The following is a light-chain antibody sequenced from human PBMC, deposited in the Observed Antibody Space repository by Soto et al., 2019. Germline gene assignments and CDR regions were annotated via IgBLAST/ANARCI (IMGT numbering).Light chain of an antibody. J-gene: IGKJ2*01. V-gene: IGKV3D-15*01. CDR2: DAS. CDR3: QQYNYWPRT. CDR1: QTVGSN. Sequence: EIVMTQSPATLSVSPGVRATLSCRASQTVGSNLAWYQQKRGQAPRLLIYDASTRATGIPARFSGSGSGTDFTLTISSLQSEDFALYYCQQYNYWPRTFGQGSKLEIK.